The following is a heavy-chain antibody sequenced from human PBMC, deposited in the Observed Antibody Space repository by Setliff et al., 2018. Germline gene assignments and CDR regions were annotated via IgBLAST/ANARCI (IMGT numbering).Heavy chain of an antibody. CDR2: ISPDGTIS. D-gene: IGHD3-3*01. CDR1: GFTFSRYW. Sequence: GGSLRLSCGASGFTFSRYWMYWVRQVPGKGLVWVSRISPDGTISNYADSVKGRFTISRDNAKYTLYLQMNSLRGEDTAVYFCARDVSDFRTGLGGPWGQGTRVTVSS. V-gene: IGHV3-74*01. J-gene: IGHJ5*02. CDR3: ARDVSDFRTGLGGP.